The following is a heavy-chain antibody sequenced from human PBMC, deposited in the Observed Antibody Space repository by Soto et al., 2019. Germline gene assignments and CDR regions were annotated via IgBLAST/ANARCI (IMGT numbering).Heavy chain of an antibody. Sequence: DVQLVESGGGLIQPGESLRLSCAAFGLTISGKKYVAWVRQAPGKGLQWVSALYDVDGSFYADSVTGRFTTSSDSSKTTVYLQMNDLRPDDTAVYYCATWHEREHAFDVWGQGTQVTISS. CDR2: LYDVDGS. D-gene: IGHD1-1*01. V-gene: IGHV3-53*01. J-gene: IGHJ3*01. CDR1: GLTISGKKY. CDR3: ATWHEREHAFDV.